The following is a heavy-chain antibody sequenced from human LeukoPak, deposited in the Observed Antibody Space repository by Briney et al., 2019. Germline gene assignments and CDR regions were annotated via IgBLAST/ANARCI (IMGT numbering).Heavy chain of an antibody. J-gene: IGHJ5*02. CDR3: TRHAMLNWFDP. CDR1: GGSISSSY. CDR2: IFHSGSI. V-gene: IGHV4-59*01. Sequence: SETLSLTCTVSGGSISSSYWSWIRQPPGKGLEWIGYIFHSGSINYNPSLKSRVTMSVDTSKNQFSLRLSSVTTADTAIYYCTRHAMLNWFDPWGQGTLVTVSS. D-gene: IGHD3-10*02.